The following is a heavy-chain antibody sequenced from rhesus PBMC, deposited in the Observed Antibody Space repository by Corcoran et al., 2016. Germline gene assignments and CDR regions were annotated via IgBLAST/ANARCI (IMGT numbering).Heavy chain of an antibody. D-gene: IGHD6-25*01. V-gene: IGHV4-122*02. CDR1: GYSISSGYG. J-gene: IGHJ4*01. CDR3: ARDRSGSWDY. Sequence: QLQLQESGPGLVKPSETLSLTCAVSGYSISSGYGWSWIRQSPGKGLEWIGYISYSGSTSYNPSLKSRVTISRDTSKNQFSLKLSSVTAADTAVYYCARDRSGSWDYWGQGVLVTVSS. CDR2: ISYSGST.